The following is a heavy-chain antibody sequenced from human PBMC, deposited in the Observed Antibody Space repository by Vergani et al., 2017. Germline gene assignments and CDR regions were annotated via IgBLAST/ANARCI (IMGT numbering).Heavy chain of an antibody. D-gene: IGHD3-16*01. CDR3: AKHFKGWVIDY. CDR1: GFTLSNYD. J-gene: IGHJ4*02. CDR2: IQFDGSNQ. V-gene: IGHV3-30*02. Sequence: QVQLVESGGGVVQRGGSLRLSCATSGFTLSNYDMQWIRQGPGKGLEFVAFIQFDGSNQYYADSVKGRFTLSRDCSKKTLYLQMNSLRTDDTATYYSAKHFKGWVIDYWGQGTQVIVSS.